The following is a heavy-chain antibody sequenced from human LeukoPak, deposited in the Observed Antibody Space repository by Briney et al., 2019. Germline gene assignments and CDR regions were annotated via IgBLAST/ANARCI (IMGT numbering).Heavy chain of an antibody. J-gene: IGHJ4*02. CDR3: ARARRGYYLDY. Sequence: GGSLRLSCAPSGFTFSSYWMSSVRQAPGKGLEWVANIKQDGSEKYYVDSVKGQFTISRDNAKNSLYLQMSSLRAEDTVVYYCARARRGYYLDYWGQGTLGTVSS. D-gene: IGHD3-16*01. V-gene: IGHV3-7*01. CDR1: GFTFSSYW. CDR2: IKQDGSEK.